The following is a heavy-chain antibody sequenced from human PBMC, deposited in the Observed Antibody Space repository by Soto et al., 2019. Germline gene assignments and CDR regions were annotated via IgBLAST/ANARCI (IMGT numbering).Heavy chain of an antibody. D-gene: IGHD3-22*01. CDR1: GFTFSSYG. V-gene: IGHV3-30*18. Sequence: QVQLVESGGGVVQPGRSLRLSCAASGFTFSSYGMHWVRQAPGKGLEWVAVISYDGSNKYYADSVKGRFTISRDNSKNTLYLQMNSLRAEDTAVYYCAKGAHYYDSSGYFLGWGQGPLVTVSS. J-gene: IGHJ4*02. CDR2: ISYDGSNK. CDR3: AKGAHYYDSSGYFLG.